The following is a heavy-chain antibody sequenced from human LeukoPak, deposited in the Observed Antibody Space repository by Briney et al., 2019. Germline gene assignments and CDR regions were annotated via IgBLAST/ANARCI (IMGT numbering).Heavy chain of an antibody. Sequence: GESLKISCKGSGYSFTSYWIGWVRQMPGKGLEWMGIIYPGDSETRYSPSFQGQVTISADKSISTAYLQWRSLKASDTAMYYCATGGYCRSSSCYHFFDYWGQGTLVTVSS. J-gene: IGHJ4*02. CDR3: ATGGYCRSSSCYHFFDY. D-gene: IGHD2-2*01. CDR1: GYSFTSYW. CDR2: IYPGDSET. V-gene: IGHV5-51*01.